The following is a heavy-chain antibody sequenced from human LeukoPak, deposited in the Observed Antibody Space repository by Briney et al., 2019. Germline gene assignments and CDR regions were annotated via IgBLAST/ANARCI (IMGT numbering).Heavy chain of an antibody. D-gene: IGHD3-9*01. CDR1: GGSISSYY. Sequence: SETLSITCTVPGGSISSYYWSWIRQPPGEGLEWIGYIYYSGSTNYNPSLKSRVTISVDTSKNQFSLKLSSVTAADTAVYYCARAQLPYDILTGYYPPYMDVWGKGTTVTVSS. J-gene: IGHJ6*03. V-gene: IGHV4-59*01. CDR3: ARAQLPYDILTGYYPPYMDV. CDR2: IYYSGST.